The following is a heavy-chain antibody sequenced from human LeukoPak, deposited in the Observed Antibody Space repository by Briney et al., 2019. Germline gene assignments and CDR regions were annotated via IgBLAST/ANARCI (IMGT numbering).Heavy chain of an antibody. D-gene: IGHD3-16*02. J-gene: IGHJ4*02. CDR1: GGSFSGYY. CDR2: INHSGST. CDR3: ARVYDYVWGSYPQKYYFDY. V-gene: IGHV4-34*01. Sequence: KPSETLSLTCAVYGGSFSGYYWSWIRQPPGKGLEWIGEINHSGSTNYNPSLKSRVTISVDTSKNQFSLKLSSVTAADTAVYYCARVYDYVWGSYPQKYYFDYWGQGTLVTVSS.